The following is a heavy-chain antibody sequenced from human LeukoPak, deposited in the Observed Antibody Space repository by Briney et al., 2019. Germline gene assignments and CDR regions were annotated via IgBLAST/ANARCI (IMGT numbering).Heavy chain of an antibody. CDR2: MSDSGST. CDR3: ARGQSIAAGAN. V-gene: IGHV4-39*07. CDR1: GGSISTRNHY. J-gene: IGHJ4*02. Sequence: SGTLSLTCTVSGGSISTRNHYCGWIRQPPGQGLEWIGSMSDSGSTYYNPSLNSRVTISKDTSKNQFFLKVNSMTAADTAVYYCARGQSIAAGANWGQGILVTVSS. D-gene: IGHD6-13*01.